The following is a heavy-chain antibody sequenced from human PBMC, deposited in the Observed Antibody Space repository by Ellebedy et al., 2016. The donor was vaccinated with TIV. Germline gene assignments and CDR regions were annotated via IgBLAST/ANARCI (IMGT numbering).Heavy chain of an antibody. CDR3: ARSPQGSWYDQGVDY. D-gene: IGHD6-13*01. Sequence: SVKVSCXASGGTFSSYAISWVRQAPGQGLEWMGGIIPIFGTANYAQKFQGRVTITADESTSTAYMELSSLRSEDTAVYYCARSPQGSWYDQGVDYWGQGTLVTVSS. CDR1: GGTFSSYA. V-gene: IGHV1-69*13. CDR2: IIPIFGTA. J-gene: IGHJ4*02.